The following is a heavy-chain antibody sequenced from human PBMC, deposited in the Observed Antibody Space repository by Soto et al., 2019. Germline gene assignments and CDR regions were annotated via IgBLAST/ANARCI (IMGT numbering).Heavy chain of an antibody. V-gene: IGHV4-59*01. CDR2: IYYSGST. CDR1: GGSISSYY. Sequence: QVQLQESGPGLVKPSETLSLTCTVSGGSISSYYWSWIRQPPGKGLEWIGYIYYSGSTNYNPSLKSRVTISVDTSKNQFSLKLSSVTAADTAVYYCARDYYDSSGLNNWFDPWGQGTLVTVSS. CDR3: ARDYYDSSGLNNWFDP. D-gene: IGHD3-22*01. J-gene: IGHJ5*02.